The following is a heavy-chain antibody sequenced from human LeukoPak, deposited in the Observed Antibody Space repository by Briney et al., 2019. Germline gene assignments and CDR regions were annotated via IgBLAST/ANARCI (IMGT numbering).Heavy chain of an antibody. CDR2: ISSSSSYI. Sequence: GGSLRLPCAASGFTFSSYSMNWVRQAPGKGLEWVSSISSSSSYIYYADSVKGRFTISRDNAKNSLYLQMNSLRAEDTAVYYCARDRYSSLGPVDYWGQGTLVTVSS. V-gene: IGHV3-21*01. CDR1: GFTFSSYS. CDR3: ARDRYSSLGPVDY. J-gene: IGHJ4*02. D-gene: IGHD6-19*01.